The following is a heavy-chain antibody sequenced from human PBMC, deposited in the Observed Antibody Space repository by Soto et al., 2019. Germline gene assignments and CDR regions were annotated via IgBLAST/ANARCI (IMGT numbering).Heavy chain of an antibody. CDR3: ARKGYIGNFGLDV. CDR2: ISFSKGKT. D-gene: IGHD5-12*01. V-gene: IGHV1-18*01. CDR1: GYTCTNYD. J-gene: IGHJ6*02. Sequence: VASEKFSCKASGYTCTNYDDAWVRRAPGQGLQRMVWISFSKGKTYDEQSFEVRVTMTTDTVTTTGYMEVRRLRSDDTAVYYCARKGYIGNFGLDVWGQGTTVIVSS.